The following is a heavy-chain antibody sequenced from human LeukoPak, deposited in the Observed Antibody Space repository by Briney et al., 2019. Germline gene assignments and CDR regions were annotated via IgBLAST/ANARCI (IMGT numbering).Heavy chain of an antibody. J-gene: IGHJ4*02. D-gene: IGHD5-18*01. V-gene: IGHV3-23*01. Sequence: SGGSLRLSCETSGFTFSNYGMTWVRQAPGKGLEWVSAISGSGGSTYYADSVKGRFTISRDNSKNTLYLQMNSLRAEDTAVYYCAKRGAYSPPYWGQGTLVTVSS. CDR2: ISGSGGST. CDR1: GFTFSNYG. CDR3: AKRGAYSPPY.